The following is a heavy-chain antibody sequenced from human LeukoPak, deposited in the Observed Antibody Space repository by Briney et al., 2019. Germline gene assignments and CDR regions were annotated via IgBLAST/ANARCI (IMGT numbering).Heavy chain of an antibody. Sequence: PGGSLRLSCAASGFTFSSYAMNWVRQAPGKGLEWVAVISFAGSNKYYADSVKGRFTISRDNSKNTLYLKMSSLRAEDTAVYYCARESGYNELDYWGQGTLVTVSS. D-gene: IGHD6-25*01. CDR2: ISFAGSNK. V-gene: IGHV3-30-3*01. J-gene: IGHJ4*02. CDR3: ARESGYNELDY. CDR1: GFTFSSYA.